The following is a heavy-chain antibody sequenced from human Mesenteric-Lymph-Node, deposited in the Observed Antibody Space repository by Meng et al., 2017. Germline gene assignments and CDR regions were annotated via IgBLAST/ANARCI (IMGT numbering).Heavy chain of an antibody. Sequence: GESLKISCAASGFTFSNAWMSWVRQAPGKGLEWVGRIKSKTDGGTTDYAAPVKGRFTISRDDSKNTLYLQMNSLRAEDTAVYYCARVRDRYGDYGFYYYGMDVWGQGTTVTVS. J-gene: IGHJ6*02. CDR1: GFTFSNAW. CDR3: ARVRDRYGDYGFYYYGMDV. CDR2: IKSKTDGGTT. D-gene: IGHD4-17*01. V-gene: IGHV3-15*01.